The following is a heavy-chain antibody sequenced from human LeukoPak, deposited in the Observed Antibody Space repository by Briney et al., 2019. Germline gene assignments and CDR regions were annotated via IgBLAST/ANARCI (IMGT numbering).Heavy chain of an antibody. CDR1: GFTFYDYT. V-gene: IGHV3-43*01. CDR2: ISWDGGST. J-gene: IGHJ3*02. D-gene: IGHD6-13*01. Sequence: GGSLRLSCAASGFTFYDYTMHWVRQAPGKGLEWVSLISWDGGSTYYADSVKGRFTISRDNSKNSLYLQMNSLRTEDTALYYCAKAFGQQLARDAFDIWGQGTMVTVSS. CDR3: AKAFGQQLARDAFDI.